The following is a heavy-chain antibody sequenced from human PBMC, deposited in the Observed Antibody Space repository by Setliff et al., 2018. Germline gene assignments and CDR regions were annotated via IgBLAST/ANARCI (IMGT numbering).Heavy chain of an antibody. D-gene: IGHD6-19*01. V-gene: IGHV4-34*01. CDR1: GGSFSDYY. J-gene: IGHJ6*03. CDR2: INHSGST. Sequence: SETLSLTCAASGGSFSDYYWTLIRQPPGKGLEWIGEINHSGSTNYNPSLKSRVSISVDTSKNQFSLKVFSVTAADTAVYYCARAISGWYSAHYYYMDVWGKGTTVTVSS. CDR3: ARAISGWYSAHYYYMDV.